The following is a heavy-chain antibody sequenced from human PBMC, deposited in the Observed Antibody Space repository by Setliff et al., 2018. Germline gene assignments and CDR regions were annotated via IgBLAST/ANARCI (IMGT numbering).Heavy chain of an antibody. Sequence: PGGSLRLSCAASGFTFSSYWMSWVRQAPGKGLEWVANIKQDGSEKYYADSVKGRFTISRDNAKNSLYLQMNSLRADDAAVYYCARSSAPIKRDYMDVWGKGTTVTVSS. V-gene: IGHV3-7*01. CDR3: ARSSAPIKRDYMDV. CDR2: IKQDGSEK. CDR1: GFTFSSYW. D-gene: IGHD2-2*02. J-gene: IGHJ6*03.